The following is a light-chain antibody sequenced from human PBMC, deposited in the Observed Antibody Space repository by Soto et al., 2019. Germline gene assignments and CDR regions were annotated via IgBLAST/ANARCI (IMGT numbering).Light chain of an antibody. Sequence: EIVMTQSPVTLSVSPGERATLSCRASQSVSSKLVWYQQKPGQAPRLLIYGASTRATGIPARFSGSGSGTEFTLSISSLQSEDFAVYYCQQYNNWPQTFGQGTKLEIK. CDR1: QSVSSK. J-gene: IGKJ2*01. CDR3: QQYNNWPQT. CDR2: GAS. V-gene: IGKV3-15*01.